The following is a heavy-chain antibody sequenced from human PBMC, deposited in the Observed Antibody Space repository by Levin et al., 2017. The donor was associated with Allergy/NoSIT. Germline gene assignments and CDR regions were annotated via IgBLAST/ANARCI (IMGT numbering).Heavy chain of an antibody. CDR3: ASVGDFWTGSYSLNPTKWFDS. D-gene: IGHD3/OR15-3a*01. CDR2: IYPGDSDT. Sequence: GESLKISCKGSGYTTYWIAWVRQMPGKGLEWMGIIYPGDSDTKYSPSFQGQVTISADKSISTAYLQWSSLKVSDTAMYYCASVGDFWTGSYSLNPTKWFDSWGQGTLVTVSS. V-gene: IGHV5-51*01. J-gene: IGHJ5*01. CDR1: GYTTYW.